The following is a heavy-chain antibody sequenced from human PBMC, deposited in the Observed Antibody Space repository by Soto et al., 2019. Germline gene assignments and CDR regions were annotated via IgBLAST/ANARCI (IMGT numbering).Heavy chain of an antibody. CDR1: GISFSDYA. V-gene: IGHV3-23*01. D-gene: IGHD6-19*01. CDR3: AKKDRLYGVAVAFDS. CDR2: ISGDGVSK. Sequence: GGSLRLSXAASGISFSDYAMSWVRQAPGKGLEWISAISGDGVSKLYADSVRGRFTISRDNAANTLYLQMNSLRTEDTALYYCAKKDRLYGVAVAFDSWGQGTLVTVSS. J-gene: IGHJ4*02.